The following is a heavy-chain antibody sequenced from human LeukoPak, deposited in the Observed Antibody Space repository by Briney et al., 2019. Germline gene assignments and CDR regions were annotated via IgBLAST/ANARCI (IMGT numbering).Heavy chain of an antibody. J-gene: IGHJ4*02. CDR2: ISHDGSVT. D-gene: IGHD1-26*01. Sequence: GGSLRLSCAASGFIFGSYVMHWVRQPPGKGLEWVSRISHDGSVTNYADSVKGRFTVSRDNAKNSLYLQMNSLRAEDTAVYYCARGLYSGSSWDYWGQGTLVTVSS. CDR1: GFIFGSYV. CDR3: ARGLYSGSSWDY. V-gene: IGHV3-74*01.